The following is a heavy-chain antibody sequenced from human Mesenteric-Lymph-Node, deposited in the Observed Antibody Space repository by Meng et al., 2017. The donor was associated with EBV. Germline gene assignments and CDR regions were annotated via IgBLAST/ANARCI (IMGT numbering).Heavy chain of an antibody. CDR2: IHHSENT. CDR1: GGSISGGSISSTYW. V-gene: IGHV4-4*02. J-gene: IGHJ6*02. Sequence: QVQPQDSGPGLVKPSRTLFLTCDVSGGSISGGSISSTYWWTWVRQPPGKKLEWIGEIHHSENTNYNPSLKSRVTISVDKSKNQFSLKVTSVTAADTAVYYCARDRNYGMDVWGQGTTVTVSS. CDR3: ARDRNYGMDV.